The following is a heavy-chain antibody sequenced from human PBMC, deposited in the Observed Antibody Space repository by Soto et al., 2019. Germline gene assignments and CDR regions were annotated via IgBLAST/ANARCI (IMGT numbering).Heavy chain of an antibody. Sequence: SEPLSLTCTVSGGSISSSSYYWGWIRQPPGKGLEWIGSIYYSGSTYYNPSLKSRVTISVDTSKNQFSLKLSSVTAADTAVYYCARHMPDEYQLLSSYNWFDPWGQGTLVTVSS. CDR2: IYYSGST. CDR3: ARHMPDEYQLLSSYNWFDP. D-gene: IGHD2-2*01. V-gene: IGHV4-39*01. CDR1: GGSISSSSYY. J-gene: IGHJ5*02.